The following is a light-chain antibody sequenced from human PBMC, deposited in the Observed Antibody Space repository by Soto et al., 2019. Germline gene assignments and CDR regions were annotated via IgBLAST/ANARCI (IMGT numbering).Light chain of an antibody. Sequence: QSALTQPASVSGSPGQSITISCTGTSSDVGDGDFVPWYQQRPGKAPKLMIYKVSNRPSGVSNRFSGSKSGNTASLTISGLQAEDEADYYCCSYTRSYTWVFGGGTKLTVL. J-gene: IGLJ3*02. CDR1: SSDVGDGDF. CDR2: KVS. V-gene: IGLV2-14*01. CDR3: CSYTRSYTWV.